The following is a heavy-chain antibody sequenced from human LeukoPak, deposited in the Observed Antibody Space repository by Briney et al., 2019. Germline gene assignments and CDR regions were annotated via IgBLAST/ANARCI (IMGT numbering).Heavy chain of an antibody. Sequence: SETLSLTCAVSGGSISSGDYSWSWIRQPPGKGLEWIGEINPGGSTNYNPSLESRVIISVDTSKNQFSLKMDSVRASDTAVYYCAREDCSGGDCTSFDYWGQGTLVTVSS. CDR3: AREDCSGGDCTSFDY. CDR2: INPGGST. J-gene: IGHJ4*02. V-gene: IGHV4-30-2*01. D-gene: IGHD2-15*01. CDR1: GGSISSGDYS.